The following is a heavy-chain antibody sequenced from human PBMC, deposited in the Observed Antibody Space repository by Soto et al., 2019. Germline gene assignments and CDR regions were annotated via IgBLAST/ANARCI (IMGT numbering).Heavy chain of an antibody. CDR3: ARDSRGXXDSRPTFYY. V-gene: IGHV3-48*03. Sequence: GGSLRLSCVGSGFTFSSFEMNWVRQTPGKGLEWLSYIGRSGETIYYADSVKGRFTISRDNAKSSLFLQMNGLRDEDTGIYYCARDSRGXXDSRPTFYYWGRGTLVTVSS. CDR2: IGRSGETI. D-gene: IGHD2-2*01. CDR1: GFTFSSFE. J-gene: IGHJ4*02.